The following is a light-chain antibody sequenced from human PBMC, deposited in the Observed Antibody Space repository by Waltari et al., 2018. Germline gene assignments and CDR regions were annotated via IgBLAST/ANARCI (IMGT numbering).Light chain of an antibody. V-gene: IGLV4-69*02. CDR2: VSSDGTQ. CDR3: QTWGVGFNWV. Sequence: QVVLTQSPSDSASLGASVRPTCTLTSGHTKYAIAWHQQRPQKGPRFLMTVSSDGTQTKGDDIPDRFSGSASGTERYLTISSLQSEDEADYFCQTWGVGFNWVFGGGTKVTVL. CDR1: SGHTKYA. J-gene: IGLJ3*02.